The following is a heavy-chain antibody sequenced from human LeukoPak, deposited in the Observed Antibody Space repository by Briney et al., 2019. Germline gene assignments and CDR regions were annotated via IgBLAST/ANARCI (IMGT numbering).Heavy chain of an antibody. CDR3: ATKDSSGYYYYFDY. J-gene: IGHJ4*02. CDR1: GYTLTELS. D-gene: IGHD3-22*01. CDR2: FDPEDGET. V-gene: IGHV1-24*01. Sequence: ASVKVSCKVSGYTLTELSMHWVRQAPGKGLEWMGGFDPEDGETIYAQKFQGRVTMTEDTSTDTAYMELSSLRSEDTAGYYCATKDSSGYYYYFDYWGQGTLVTVSS.